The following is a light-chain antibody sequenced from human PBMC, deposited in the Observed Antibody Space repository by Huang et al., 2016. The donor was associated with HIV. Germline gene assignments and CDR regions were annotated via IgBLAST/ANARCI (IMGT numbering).Light chain of an antibody. V-gene: IGKV1-27*01. J-gene: IGKJ1*01. CDR3: QKYNAAPRT. CDR1: QDISNT. Sequence: QMTQSPSSVSAFVGDRVTVTCRASQDISNTLAWYQQKPVKVPKLLIHGASTLQSGVPSRFNGSGSGTDFTLTISSLHPDDVATYFCQKYNAAPRTFGQGTKVE. CDR2: GAS.